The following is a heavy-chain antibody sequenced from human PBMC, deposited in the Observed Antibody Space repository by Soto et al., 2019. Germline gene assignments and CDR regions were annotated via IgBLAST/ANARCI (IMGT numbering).Heavy chain of an antibody. Sequence: SETLSLTCAVYGGSFSGYYWSWIRQPPGKGLEWIGEINHSGSTNYNPALKRRVTISVDTSKNQFSLKLSSVTTADTAVYYWARVGRHHYDSTGYDYWGQLTLVSVS. V-gene: IGHV4-34*01. CDR3: ARVGRHHYDSTGYDY. CDR2: INHSGST. J-gene: IGHJ4*02. CDR1: GGSFSGYY. D-gene: IGHD3-22*01.